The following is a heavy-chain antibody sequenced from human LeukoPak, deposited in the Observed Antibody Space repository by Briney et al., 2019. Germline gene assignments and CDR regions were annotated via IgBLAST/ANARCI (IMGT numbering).Heavy chain of an antibody. CDR1: GFTFSRYW. D-gene: IGHD3-3*01. CDR3: ARGSTIFGVVNDGFDI. CDR2: INSDGSST. V-gene: IGHV3-74*01. Sequence: GGSLRLSCAASGFTFSRYWMHWVRQAPGKGLVWVSRINSDGSSTSYADSVKGRFTISRDNAKNTLYLQMNSLRVEDTAVYYCARGSTIFGVVNDGFDIWGQGTTVTVSS. J-gene: IGHJ3*02.